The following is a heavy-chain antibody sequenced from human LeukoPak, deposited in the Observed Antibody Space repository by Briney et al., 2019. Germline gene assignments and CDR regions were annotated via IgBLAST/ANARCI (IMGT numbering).Heavy chain of an antibody. CDR2: IYYSGST. J-gene: IGHJ5*02. Sequence: SETLSLTCTVSGGSISSYYWSWIRQPPGKGLEWIGYIYYSGSTNYNPSLKSRVTISVDTSKNQFSLKLSSVTAADTAVYHCARQTTGTTGWFDPWGQGTLVTVSS. CDR1: GGSISSYY. CDR3: ARQTTGTTGWFDP. V-gene: IGHV4-59*08. D-gene: IGHD1-1*01.